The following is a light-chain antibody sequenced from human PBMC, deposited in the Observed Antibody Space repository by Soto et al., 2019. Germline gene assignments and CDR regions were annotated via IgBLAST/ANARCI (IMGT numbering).Light chain of an antibody. Sequence: EIVLTQSPATLSLSPGERAPLSCRASQSVSSYLAWYQQKPGQAPRLLIYDASNRATGIPARFSGSGSGTDFTLTISSLEPEDFAVYYCQQRSNWPVITFGQGTRLEI. V-gene: IGKV3-11*01. CDR3: QQRSNWPVIT. CDR2: DAS. CDR1: QSVSSY. J-gene: IGKJ5*01.